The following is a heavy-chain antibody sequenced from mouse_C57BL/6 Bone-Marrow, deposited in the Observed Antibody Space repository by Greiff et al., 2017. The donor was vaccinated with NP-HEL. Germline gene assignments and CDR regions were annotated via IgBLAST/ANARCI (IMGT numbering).Heavy chain of an antibody. V-gene: IGHV7-1*01. CDR1: GFTFSDFY. J-gene: IGHJ1*03. Sequence: EVHLVESGGGLVQSGRSLRLSCATSGFTFSDFYMEWVRQAPGTGLEWIAASRNKANDYTTEYSATVKGRFIVSRDTSQSILYLQMKALRAEDTAIYYCARGYGYVSYWYFDVWGTGTTVTVSS. D-gene: IGHD2-2*01. CDR2: SRNKANDYTT. CDR3: ARGYGYVSYWYFDV.